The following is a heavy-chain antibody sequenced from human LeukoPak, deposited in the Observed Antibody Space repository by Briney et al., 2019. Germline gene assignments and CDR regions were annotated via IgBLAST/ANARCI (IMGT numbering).Heavy chain of an antibody. D-gene: IGHD1-14*01. J-gene: IGHJ4*02. Sequence: GESLKISCKGSGYTFTSNWLGWVRQMPGKGLEWMGIVFPGDSDTRYSPSFQGQVTISTDKSISPAYLKLSSLKASDTAMYYCARRLKYKVGGYYFDYWGQGTLVTVSS. V-gene: IGHV5-51*01. CDR1: GYTFTSNW. CDR3: ARRLKYKVGGYYFDY. CDR2: VFPGDSDT.